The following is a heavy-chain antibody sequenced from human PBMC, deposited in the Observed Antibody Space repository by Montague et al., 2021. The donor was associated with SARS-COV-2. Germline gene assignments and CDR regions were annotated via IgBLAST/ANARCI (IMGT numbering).Heavy chain of an antibody. CDR1: GGSISSSSYY. D-gene: IGHD2-2*02. Sequence: SETLSLTCTVSGGSISSSSYYWVWLRQAPGKGLEWIGSIHNSGSTYYNPSIKSRVTISVDTSKNQFSLKLSSVTAADTAVYYCARDPSRQPLLYPVGDYYYGMDVWGQGTTVTVSS. CDR2: IHNSGST. V-gene: IGHV4-39*07. CDR3: ARDPSRQPLLYPVGDYYYGMDV. J-gene: IGHJ6*02.